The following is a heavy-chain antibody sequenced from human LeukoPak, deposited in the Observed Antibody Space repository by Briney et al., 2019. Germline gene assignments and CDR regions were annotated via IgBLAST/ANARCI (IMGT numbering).Heavy chain of an antibody. CDR3: AKDVGVRYYYYYYVDV. D-gene: IGHD3-16*01. CDR1: GFTFSSYA. V-gene: IGHV3-23*01. Sequence: PGGSLRLSCAASGFTFSSYAMNWVRQAPGKGLEWVSTISGSGGSTHYADSVKGRFTISRDNSKSTLYLQMNSLRAEDTAVYYCAKDVGVRYYYYYYVDVWGKGTTVTVSS. J-gene: IGHJ6*03. CDR2: ISGSGGST.